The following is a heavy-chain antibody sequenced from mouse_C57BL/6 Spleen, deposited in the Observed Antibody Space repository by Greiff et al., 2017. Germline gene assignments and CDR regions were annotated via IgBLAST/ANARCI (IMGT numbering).Heavy chain of an antibody. D-gene: IGHD4-1*01. Sequence: EVKLMESGGGLVKPGGSLKLSCAASGFTFSSYAMSWVRQTPEKRLEWVATISDGGSYTYYPDNVKGRFTISRDNAKNNLYLQMSHLKSEDTAMYYCAREGLGRFAYWGQGTLVTVSA. CDR1: GFTFSSYA. V-gene: IGHV5-4*01. CDR3: AREGLGRFAY. CDR2: ISDGGSYT. J-gene: IGHJ3*01.